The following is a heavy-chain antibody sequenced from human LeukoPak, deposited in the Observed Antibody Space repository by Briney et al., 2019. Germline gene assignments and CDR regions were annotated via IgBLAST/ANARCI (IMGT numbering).Heavy chain of an antibody. CDR3: ARILPKYYYGSGTTGGSY. D-gene: IGHD3-10*01. Sequence: GASVKVSCKASGGTFSSYAISWVRQAPGQGLEWMGGIIPIFGTANYAQKFQGRVTITADKSTSTAYMELSSLRSEDTAVYYCARILPKYYYGSGTTGGSYWGQGTLVTVSS. CDR2: IIPIFGTA. J-gene: IGHJ4*02. CDR1: GGTFSSYA. V-gene: IGHV1-69*06.